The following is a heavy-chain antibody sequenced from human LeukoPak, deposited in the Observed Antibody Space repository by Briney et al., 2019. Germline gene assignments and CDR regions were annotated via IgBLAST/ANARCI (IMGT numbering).Heavy chain of an antibody. V-gene: IGHV2-70*20. CDR3: ARMKGPAAIRVFDY. J-gene: IGHJ4*02. CDR2: IDWDDDK. CDR1: GFSLSTSGMC. D-gene: IGHD2-2*02. Sequence: SGPTLVNPTQTLTLTCTFSGFSLSTSGMCVSWVRQPPGKALEWLALIDWDDDKYYSTSLKTRLTISKDTSKNQVVLTMTNMDPVDTATYYCARMKGPAAIRVFDYWGQGTLITVSS.